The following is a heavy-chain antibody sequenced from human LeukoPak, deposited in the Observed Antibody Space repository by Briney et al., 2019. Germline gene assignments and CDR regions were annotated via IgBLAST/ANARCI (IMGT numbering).Heavy chain of an antibody. V-gene: IGHV1-69*13. D-gene: IGHD2-2*01. CDR3: ARVKRGYCSSTSCSSWFDP. J-gene: IGHJ5*02. Sequence: SVKVSCKASGGTFSSYAISWVRQAPGQGLEWMGGIIPIFGTANYAQKFQGRVTITADESTSTAYMELSSLRSVDTAVYYCARVKRGYCSSTSCSSWFDPWGQGTLVTVSS. CDR2: IIPIFGTA. CDR1: GGTFSSYA.